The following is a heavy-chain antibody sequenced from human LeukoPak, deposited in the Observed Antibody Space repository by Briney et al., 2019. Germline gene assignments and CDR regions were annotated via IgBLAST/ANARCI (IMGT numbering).Heavy chain of an antibody. CDR3: ARGGIRSHFDY. V-gene: IGHV3-48*04. D-gene: IGHD3-16*01. Sequence: GGSLRLSCAASGFTFSSYSMNWVRQAPGKGLEWVSYISSSSSTIYYADSVKGRFTISRDNAKNSLYLQMNSLRAEDTAVYYCARGGIRSHFDYWGQGTLVTVSS. J-gene: IGHJ4*02. CDR2: ISSSSSTI. CDR1: GFTFSSYS.